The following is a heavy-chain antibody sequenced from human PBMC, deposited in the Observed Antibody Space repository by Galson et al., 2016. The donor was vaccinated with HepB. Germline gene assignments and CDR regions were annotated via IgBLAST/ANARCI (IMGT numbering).Heavy chain of an antibody. Sequence: ETLSLTCIVSGDSIARGSYFWGWIRQPPGQGLEWIGSIHYSENIYYNPSLKSRVTLSVETSKNQISLKLSSVTATDTAVYYCARLTITTTARFYDFWGQGILVSVSS. V-gene: IGHV4-39*01. CDR2: IHYSENI. CDR3: ARLTITTTARFYDF. J-gene: IGHJ4*02. CDR1: GDSIARGSYF. D-gene: IGHD3-10*01.